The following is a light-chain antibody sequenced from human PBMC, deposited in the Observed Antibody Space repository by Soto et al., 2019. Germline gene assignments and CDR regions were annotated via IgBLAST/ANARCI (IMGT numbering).Light chain of an antibody. CDR2: GAS. J-gene: IGKJ2*01. CDR1: QRITNNF. CDR3: QQYGRSPFT. V-gene: IGKV3-20*01. Sequence: EIVLTQSPGTLSLSPVERATLSCRASQRITNNFLAWFQQKPGLAPRLLIHGASTRASGVPDRFSGGGSGTDFVLTISRLEPEDFAVYYCQQYGRSPFTFGQGTKLQIK.